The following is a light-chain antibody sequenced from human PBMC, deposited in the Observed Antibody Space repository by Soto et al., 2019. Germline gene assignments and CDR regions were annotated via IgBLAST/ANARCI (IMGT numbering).Light chain of an antibody. CDR3: SSYTASSTYV. V-gene: IGLV2-14*03. CDR1: SSDVGGYNY. J-gene: IGLJ1*01. Sequence: QSVLTQPASVSGSPGQSITISCTGTSSDVGGYNYVSWYQHHPGKAPKLMIFDVSNRPSGVSNRFSGSKSGNTASLTISGLQAEDEADYYCSSYTASSTYVFGTGTEGTVL. CDR2: DVS.